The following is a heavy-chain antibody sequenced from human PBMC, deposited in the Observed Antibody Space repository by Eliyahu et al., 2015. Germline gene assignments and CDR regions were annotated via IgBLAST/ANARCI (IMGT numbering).Heavy chain of an antibody. V-gene: IGHV4-34*01. J-gene: IGHJ5*02. CDR3: ARGWYSSTWVTPPHDGWFDP. CDR2: INHSGGT. D-gene: IGHD6-13*01. CDR1: GGSLSGYY. Sequence: QVQLQQWGAGLLKPSETLSLTCAVYGGSLSGYYWNWIRQPPGKGLEWIGEINHSGGTNYNPSLKSRVTISVDTSKNQVSLKLSSVTAADTAVYYCARGWYSSTWVTPPHDGWFDPWGQGTLVTVSS.